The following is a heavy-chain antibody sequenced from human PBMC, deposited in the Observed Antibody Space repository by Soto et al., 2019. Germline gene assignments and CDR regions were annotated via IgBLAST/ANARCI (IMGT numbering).Heavy chain of an antibody. J-gene: IGHJ4*02. CDR3: ARDRAAAGHFFDY. CDR1: GGSISSSNW. D-gene: IGHD6-13*01. V-gene: IGHV4-4*02. CDR2: IYHSGST. Sequence: SETLSLTCAVSGGSISSSNWWSWVRQPPGKGLEWIGEIYHSGSTNYNPSLKRRVTISVDKSKNQFSLKLSSVTAADTAVYYCARDRAAAGHFFDYWGQGTLVTVSS.